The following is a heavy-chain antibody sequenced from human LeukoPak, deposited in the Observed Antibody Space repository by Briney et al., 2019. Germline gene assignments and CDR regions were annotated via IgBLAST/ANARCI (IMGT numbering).Heavy chain of an antibody. CDR3: ARPNNWNDVGGFY. V-gene: IGHV3-9*01. CDR2: ISWNSGSI. D-gene: IGHD1-20*01. J-gene: IGHJ4*02. CDR1: GFTFDDYA. Sequence: PGGSLRLSCAASGFTFDDYAMHWVRQAPGKGLEWVSGISWNSGSIGYADSVKGRFTISRDNAKNSLYLQMNSLRAEDTAVYYCARPNNWNDVGGFYWGQGTLVTVSS.